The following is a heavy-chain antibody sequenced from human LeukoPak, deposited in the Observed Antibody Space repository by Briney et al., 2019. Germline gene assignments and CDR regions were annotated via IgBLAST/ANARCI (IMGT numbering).Heavy chain of an antibody. V-gene: IGHV1-18*01. Sequence: ASVKVSCKASGYTFTNHGISWVRQAPGQGLEWMGWISRNNVNTDYAQKVQGRVTMTTDTSTSTAYMELRSPTSDDTAVYYCARGGSGWSLDYWGQGTLVTVSS. D-gene: IGHD6-19*01. J-gene: IGHJ4*02. CDR3: ARGGSGWSLDY. CDR1: GYTFTNHG. CDR2: ISRNNVNT.